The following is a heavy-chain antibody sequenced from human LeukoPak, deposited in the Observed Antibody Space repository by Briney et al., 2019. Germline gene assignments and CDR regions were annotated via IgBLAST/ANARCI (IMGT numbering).Heavy chain of an antibody. V-gene: IGHV3-33*01. Sequence: GGSLRLSCAASGFGFDIYGMHWVRQAPGKGLEWLAVIWNDGSNKYYADSVKGRFTISRDNSKNTLCLQMNSLRGEDTALYYCARASGPFDYWGQGTLVTVSS. CDR3: ARASGPFDY. CDR1: GFGFDIYG. CDR2: IWNDGSNK. J-gene: IGHJ4*02. D-gene: IGHD3-10*01.